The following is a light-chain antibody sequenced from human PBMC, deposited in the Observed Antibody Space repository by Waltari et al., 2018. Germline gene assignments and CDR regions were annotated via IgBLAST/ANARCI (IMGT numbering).Light chain of an antibody. CDR3: QQYNNWPPYT. V-gene: IGKV3-15*01. CDR2: ATS. Sequence: EIVMTQSPATLSVSPGESATLSCWASQSVSSNLAWYQQKPGQAPRLLMYATSTRATGIPARFSGSGSGTEFTLTISSLQSEDFAVYYCQQYNNWPPYTFGQGTKLEIK. CDR1: QSVSSN. J-gene: IGKJ2*01.